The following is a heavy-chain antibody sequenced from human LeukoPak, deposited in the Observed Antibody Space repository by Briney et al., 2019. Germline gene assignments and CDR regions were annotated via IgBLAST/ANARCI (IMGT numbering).Heavy chain of an antibody. CDR3: ARLHSSGWLFDY. Sequence: SETLSLTCTVSGGSISSYYWSWIRQPPGKGLEWIGYIYYSGSTNYNPSLKSRVTISVDTSKNQFSLKLSSVTAADTAVYYCARLHSSGWLFDYWGQGTLVTVSS. J-gene: IGHJ4*02. V-gene: IGHV4-59*08. CDR2: IYYSGST. D-gene: IGHD6-19*01. CDR1: GGSISSYY.